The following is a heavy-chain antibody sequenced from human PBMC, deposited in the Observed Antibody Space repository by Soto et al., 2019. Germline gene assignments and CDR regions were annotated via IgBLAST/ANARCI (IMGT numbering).Heavy chain of an antibody. D-gene: IGHD3-22*01. CDR2: IYYSGST. J-gene: IGHJ4*02. Sequence: TSETLSLTCTVSGGSISSGGYYWSWIRQHPGKGLEWIGYIYYSGSTYYNPSLKSRVTISVDTSKNQFSLKLSSVTAADTAVYYCARGEDYYDSSGYSYVDYWGQGTLVTVSS. CDR3: ARGEDYYDSSGYSYVDY. V-gene: IGHV4-31*03. CDR1: GGSISSGGYY.